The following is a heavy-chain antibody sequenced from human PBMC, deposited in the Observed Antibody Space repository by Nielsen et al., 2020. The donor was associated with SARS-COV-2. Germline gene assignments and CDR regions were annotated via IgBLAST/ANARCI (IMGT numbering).Heavy chain of an antibody. D-gene: IGHD6-13*01. CDR3: ARDAAAAGTDP. V-gene: IGHV4-39*07. Sequence: GSLRLSCTVSGGSISSSSYYWGWIRQPPGKGLEWIGSIYYSGSTYYNPSLKSRVTISVDTSKNQFSLKLSSVTAADTAVYYCARDAAAAGTDPWGQGTLVTVSS. CDR2: IYYSGST. J-gene: IGHJ5*02. CDR1: GGSISSSSYY.